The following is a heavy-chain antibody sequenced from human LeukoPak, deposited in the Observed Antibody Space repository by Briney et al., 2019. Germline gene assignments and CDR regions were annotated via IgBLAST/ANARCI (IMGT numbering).Heavy chain of an antibody. D-gene: IGHD3-3*01. Sequence: SETLSLTCAVSGYSISSGYYWGWIGQPPGKGLEWIGSIYHSGSTYYNPSLKSRVTISVDTSKNQFSLKLSSVTAADTAVYYCARDAHYDFWSAYYTGNMDVWGKGTTVTVSS. CDR1: GYSISSGYY. CDR2: IYHSGST. CDR3: ARDAHYDFWSAYYTGNMDV. V-gene: IGHV4-38-2*02. J-gene: IGHJ6*03.